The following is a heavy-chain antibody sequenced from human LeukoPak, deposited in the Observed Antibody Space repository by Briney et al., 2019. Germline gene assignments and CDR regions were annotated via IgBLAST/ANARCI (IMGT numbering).Heavy chain of an antibody. Sequence: GGSLRLSCAASGFTFSSYGMHWVRQAPGKGLEWVAFIRYDGNNKYYADSVKGRFTISRDNSKNTLYLQMNSLRAEDTAVYYCAKDFSGWQLYFDYWGQGTLVTVSS. CDR2: IRYDGNNK. J-gene: IGHJ4*02. CDR3: AKDFSGWQLYFDY. V-gene: IGHV3-30*02. CDR1: GFTFSSYG. D-gene: IGHD6-19*01.